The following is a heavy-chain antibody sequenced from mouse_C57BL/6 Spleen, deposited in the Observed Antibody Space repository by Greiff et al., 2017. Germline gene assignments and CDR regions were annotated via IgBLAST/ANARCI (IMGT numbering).Heavy chain of an antibody. J-gene: IGHJ2*01. V-gene: IGHV1-50*01. CDR3: AREGQYYFDY. Sequence: QVQLQQPGAELVKPGASVKLSCKASGYTFTSYWMQWVKQRPGQGLAWIGEIDPSDSYTNYNQKFKGKATLTVDTSSSTAYMQRSSLTSEDSAVYYCAREGQYYFDYWGQGTTLTVSS. D-gene: IGHD3-3*01. CDR2: IDPSDSYT. CDR1: GYTFTSYW.